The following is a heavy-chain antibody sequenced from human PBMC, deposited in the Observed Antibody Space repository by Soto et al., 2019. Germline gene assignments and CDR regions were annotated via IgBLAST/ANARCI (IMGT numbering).Heavy chain of an antibody. CDR3: ASARACESSKGRNTYYCDY. D-gene: IGHD2-2*01. J-gene: IGHJ4*02. Sequence: ASVKVSCMTSGYTFTTYYMQWVRQPPGQGLEWMGVIKPSGDSTTYAHNFQGRVTKTRGTFTSPILMEVGSLGSAESAVHYFASARACESSKGRNTYYCDYWGQGTQV. V-gene: IGHV1-46*01. CDR1: GYTFTTYY. CDR2: IKPSGDST.